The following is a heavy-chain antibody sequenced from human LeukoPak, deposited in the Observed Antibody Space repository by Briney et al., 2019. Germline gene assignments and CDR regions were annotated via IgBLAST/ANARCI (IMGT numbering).Heavy chain of an antibody. V-gene: IGHV5-51*01. Sequence: GESLKISCKGSGYSFTSYWISWVRQMPGKGLEWMGIIYPGDPDTRYSPSFQGQITISADKSISTAYLQWSSLKASDTAMYYCARLAVPYYFDYWGQGTLVTVSS. CDR3: ARLAVPYYFDY. CDR2: IYPGDPDT. CDR1: GYSFTSYW. J-gene: IGHJ4*02. D-gene: IGHD6-19*01.